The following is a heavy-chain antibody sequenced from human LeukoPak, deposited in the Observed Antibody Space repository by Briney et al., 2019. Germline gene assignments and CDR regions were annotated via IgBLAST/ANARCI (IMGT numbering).Heavy chain of an antibody. J-gene: IGHJ4*02. CDR3: ARDGGSGWSFDY. CDR2: TI. D-gene: IGHD6-19*01. Sequence: GGSLRLSCAASRCTFSDYYMNWIRQAPGKGLEWVYTISYADSVRGRFTISRDNTKNSLYLQMDSLTAEDTAVYYCARDGGSGWSFDYWGQGILVAVSS. CDR1: RCTFSDYY. V-gene: IGHV3-11*01.